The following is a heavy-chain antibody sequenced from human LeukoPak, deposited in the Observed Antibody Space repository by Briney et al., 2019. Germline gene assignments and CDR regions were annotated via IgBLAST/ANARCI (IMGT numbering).Heavy chain of an antibody. CDR1: GYTFTSYG. V-gene: IGHV1-69*04. CDR2: IIPILGIA. CDR3: ARDSSSWLQDY. Sequence: SVKVSCKASGYTFTSYGISWVRQAPGQGLEWMGRIIPILGIANYAQKFQGRVTITADKSTSTAYMELSSLRSEDTAVYYCARDSSSWLQDYWGQGTLVTVSS. J-gene: IGHJ4*02. D-gene: IGHD6-13*01.